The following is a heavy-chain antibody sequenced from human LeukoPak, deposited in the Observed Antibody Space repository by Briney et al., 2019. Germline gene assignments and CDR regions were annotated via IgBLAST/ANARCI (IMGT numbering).Heavy chain of an antibody. D-gene: IGHD2-21*02. Sequence: PGGSLRFSCAASGFTFSSYGMHWVRQAPGKGLEWVTVISYDGSKKYYADSVKGRFTISRDNSKNSLYLQMNSLRAEDTAVYYCAKDLVLYCGGDCYSWYSYVMDVWGQGTTVTVSS. CDR1: GFTFSSYG. J-gene: IGHJ6*02. CDR3: AKDLVLYCGGDCYSWYSYVMDV. V-gene: IGHV3-30*18. CDR2: ISYDGSKK.